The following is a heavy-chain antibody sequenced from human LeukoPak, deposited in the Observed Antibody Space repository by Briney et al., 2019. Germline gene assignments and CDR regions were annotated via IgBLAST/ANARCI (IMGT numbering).Heavy chain of an antibody. CDR1: GFTFSSYA. D-gene: IGHD3-22*01. J-gene: IGHJ4*02. Sequence: GRSLRLSCAASGFTFSSYAVHWVRQAPGKGLEWVAVIAYDGSNKYHADSVKGRFTISRDNSKNTLYLQMNSLGAEDTAVYYCARPYDTRGYFPDYWGQGTLVTVSS. CDR2: IAYDGSNK. V-gene: IGHV3-30-3*01. CDR3: ARPYDTRGYFPDY.